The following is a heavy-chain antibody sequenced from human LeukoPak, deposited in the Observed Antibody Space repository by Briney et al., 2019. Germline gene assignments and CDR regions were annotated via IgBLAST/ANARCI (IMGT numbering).Heavy chain of an antibody. CDR3: ATDYYDSSGYYYRDY. J-gene: IGHJ4*02. Sequence: SETLSLTCTVSGGSISSYYWSWIRQPPGKGLEWIGEINHSGSTNYNPSLKSRVTISVDTSKNQFSLKLSSVTAADTAVYYCATDYYDSSGYYYRDYWGQGTLVTVSS. CDR2: INHSGST. V-gene: IGHV4-34*01. CDR1: GGSISSYY. D-gene: IGHD3-22*01.